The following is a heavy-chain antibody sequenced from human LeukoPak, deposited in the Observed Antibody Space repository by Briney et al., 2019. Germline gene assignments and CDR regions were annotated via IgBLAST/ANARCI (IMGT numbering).Heavy chain of an antibody. D-gene: IGHD5-18*01. V-gene: IGHV4-61*01. CDR2: IYYSGST. CDR3: ARYITAMVPFDAFDI. J-gene: IGHJ3*02. CDR1: GGSISSGSYY. Sequence: PSETLSLTCTVSGGSISSGSYYWSWIRQPPGKGLEWIGYIYYSGSTNYNPSLKSRVTISVDTSKNQFSLKLSSVTAADTAVYYCARYITAMVPFDAFDIWGQGTMVTVSS.